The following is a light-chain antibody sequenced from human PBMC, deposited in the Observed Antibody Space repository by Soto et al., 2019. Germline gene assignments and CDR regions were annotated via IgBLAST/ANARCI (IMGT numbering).Light chain of an antibody. CDR3: QQYNSYPLT. Sequence: DIQMTQSPSSLSASVGDRVTITCRARQGISRWLAWYQQKPEEAPKSLSYEASSLQGGVPSRFSGSGSGTDFTLTISSLQPEDFATYYCQQYNSYPLTFGGGTKVEIK. J-gene: IGKJ4*01. CDR2: EAS. V-gene: IGKV1D-16*02. CDR1: QGISRW.